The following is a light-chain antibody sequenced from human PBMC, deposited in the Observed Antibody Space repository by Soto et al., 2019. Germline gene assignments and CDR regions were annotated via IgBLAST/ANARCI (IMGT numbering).Light chain of an antibody. Sequence: EIVLTQSPGTLSLSPGERATLSRRASQSVSSSYLAWYQQKPGQAPRLLIYGASSRATGISDRFSGSGSGTDFTLTISRLEPEDFAVYYCQHYYNWPRTFGQGTKVDIK. J-gene: IGKJ1*01. V-gene: IGKV3-20*01. CDR1: QSVSSSY. CDR3: QHYYNWPRT. CDR2: GAS.